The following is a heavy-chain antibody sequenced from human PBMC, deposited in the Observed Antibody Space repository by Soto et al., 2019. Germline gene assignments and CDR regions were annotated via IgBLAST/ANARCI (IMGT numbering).Heavy chain of an antibody. CDR3: ARISPLLKNDYYGLAF. CDR1: GDSISSYY. CDR2: IYYSGNP. D-gene: IGHD3-16*01. J-gene: IGHJ6*01. V-gene: IGHV4-59*08. Sequence: SETLSITCSVSGDSISSYYWSWIRQPPGKGLEWIGYIYYSGNPTYNPSFKSRVTISVDRSKNQFSLRLSSVTAADTAVYYCARISPLLKNDYYGLAFWGQGSTDTVSS.